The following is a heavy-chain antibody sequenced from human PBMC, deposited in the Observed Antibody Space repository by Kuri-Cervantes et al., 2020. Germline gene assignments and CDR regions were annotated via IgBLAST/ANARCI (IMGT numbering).Heavy chain of an antibody. D-gene: IGHD3-22*01. Sequence: GESLKISCAASGFTFSSYGMHWVRQAPGKGLEWVAVIWYAGSNKYYADSVKGRFTISRDNSKNTLYLQMNSLRAEDTAVYYCARELLPREPAGMDVWGQGTTVTVSS. CDR2: IWYAGSNK. CDR1: GFTFSSYG. CDR3: ARELLPREPAGMDV. V-gene: IGHV3-33*01. J-gene: IGHJ6*02.